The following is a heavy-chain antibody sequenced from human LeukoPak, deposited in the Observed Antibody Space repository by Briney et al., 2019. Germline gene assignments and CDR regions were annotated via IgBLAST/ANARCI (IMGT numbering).Heavy chain of an antibody. Sequence: GGSLRLSCAASGFTFDDYGMSWVRQAPGKGLEWVSGINWNGGSTGYADSVKGRFTISRDNSKNTLYLQVNSLRAEDTAVYYCARKSGTYGFFDYWGQGTLVTVSS. CDR2: INWNGGST. D-gene: IGHD3-10*01. CDR1: GFTFDDYG. CDR3: ARKSGTYGFFDY. J-gene: IGHJ4*02. V-gene: IGHV3-20*04.